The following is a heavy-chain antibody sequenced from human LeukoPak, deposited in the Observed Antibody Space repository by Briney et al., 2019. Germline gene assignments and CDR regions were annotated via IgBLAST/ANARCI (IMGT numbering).Heavy chain of an antibody. V-gene: IGHV3-30*02. CDR2: IRYDGSNK. D-gene: IGHD6-13*01. J-gene: IGHJ4*02. CDR1: GFTFSSYG. CDR3: AIFPIAAAGTSFDY. Sequence: GGSLRLSCAASGFTFSSYGMHWVRQAPGKGLEWVAFIRYDGSNKYYADSVKGRFTISRDNSKNTLYLQMNSLRAEDTAVYYCAIFPIAAAGTSFDYWGQGTLVTVSS.